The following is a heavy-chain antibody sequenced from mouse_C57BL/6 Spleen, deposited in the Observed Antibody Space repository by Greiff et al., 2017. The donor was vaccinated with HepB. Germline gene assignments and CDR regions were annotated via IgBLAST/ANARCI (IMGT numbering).Heavy chain of an antibody. J-gene: IGHJ1*03. V-gene: IGHV1-69*01. CDR3: ARREFPYFDV. Sequence: QVQLQQSGAELVMPGASVKLSCKASGYTFTSYWMHWVKQRPGQGLEWIGEIDPSDSYTNYNQKFKGKSTLTVDKSSSTAYMQLSSLTSEDSAVYYCARREFPYFDVWGTGTTVTVSS. CDR1: GYTFTSYW. CDR2: IDPSDSYT.